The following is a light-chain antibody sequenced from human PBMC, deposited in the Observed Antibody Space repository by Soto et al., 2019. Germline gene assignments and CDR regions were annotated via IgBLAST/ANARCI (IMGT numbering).Light chain of an antibody. CDR1: SSDVGGYNY. V-gene: IGLV2-14*03. Sequence: QSALTQPASVSGSPGRSITLSCTGTSSDVGGYNYVSWYQQHPGKAPKLMLYDVTYRPPGVSTRFSGSKSGNTASLTGSVLQAEDEADYYCSSYTSSSFLVFGGGTKLTVL. CDR2: DVT. CDR3: SSYTSSSFLV. J-gene: IGLJ2*01.